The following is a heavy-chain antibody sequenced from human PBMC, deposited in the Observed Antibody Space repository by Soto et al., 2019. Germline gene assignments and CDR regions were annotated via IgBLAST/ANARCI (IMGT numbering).Heavy chain of an antibody. Sequence: GGSLRLSCAASGFTVSSNYMNWVRQAPGKGLEWVSIIYSDGTTSYADSVKGRFTISRDNFKNTLHLQMNNLRAEDTAVYYCAKAFYREEDGYNSFDYWGQGTLVTVSS. J-gene: IGHJ4*02. D-gene: IGHD5-12*01. V-gene: IGHV3-53*01. CDR1: GFTVSSNY. CDR3: AKAFYREEDGYNSFDY. CDR2: IYSDGTT.